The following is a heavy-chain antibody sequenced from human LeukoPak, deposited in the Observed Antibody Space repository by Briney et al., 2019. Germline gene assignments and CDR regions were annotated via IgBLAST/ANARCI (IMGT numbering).Heavy chain of an antibody. CDR1: GGSVSSGSYY. CDR2: IYYSGST. CDR3: ARGYSSSWYSLLYYFDY. Sequence: SETLSLTCTVSGGSVSSGSYYWSWIRQPPGKGLEWIGYIYYSGSTNYNPSLKSRVTISVDTSKNQFSPKLSSVTAADTAVYYCARGYSSSWYSLLYYFDYWGQGTLVTVSS. V-gene: IGHV4-61*01. J-gene: IGHJ4*02. D-gene: IGHD6-13*01.